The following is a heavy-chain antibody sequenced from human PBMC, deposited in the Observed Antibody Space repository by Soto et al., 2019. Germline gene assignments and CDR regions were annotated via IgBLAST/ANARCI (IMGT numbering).Heavy chain of an antibody. Sequence: SVKVSCKASGGTFSSYAISWVGQAPGQGLEWMGGIIPIFGTSNYAQKFQGRVTITADKSTSTAYMELSSLRSEDTAVYYCARAEYYYDSSGYSRGAFDIWGQGTMVTVSS. D-gene: IGHD3-22*01. CDR3: ARAEYYYDSSGYSRGAFDI. CDR1: GGTFSSYA. CDR2: IIPIFGTS. J-gene: IGHJ3*02. V-gene: IGHV1-69*06.